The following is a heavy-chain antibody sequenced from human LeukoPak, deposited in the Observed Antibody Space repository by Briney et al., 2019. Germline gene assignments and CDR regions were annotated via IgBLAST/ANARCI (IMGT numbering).Heavy chain of an antibody. J-gene: IGHJ4*02. CDR3: AKYTSGTSYRGLDQ. CDR2: IIGSAVNT. D-gene: IGHD3-10*01. CDR1: GLTVSSYG. Sequence: PGGSLRLSCGASGLTVSSYGMSWVRQAPGKGLEWVSTIIGSAVNTYYAGSVKGRFTISRDDSKNTVYLQMYSLRAEDTAVYSCAKYTSGTSYRGLDQWGQGTLVTVSS. V-gene: IGHV3-23*01.